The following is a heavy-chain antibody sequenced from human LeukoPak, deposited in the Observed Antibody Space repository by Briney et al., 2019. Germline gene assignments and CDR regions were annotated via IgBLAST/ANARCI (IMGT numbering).Heavy chain of an antibody. CDR1: GFTVSSNY. D-gene: IGHD1-26*01. V-gene: IGHV3-66*01. CDR2: IYSGGST. J-gene: IGHJ6*02. Sequence: HPGGSLRLSCAASGFTVSSNYMSWVRQAPGKGLEWVSVIYSGGSTYYADSVKGRFTISRDNSKNTLYLQMNSLRAEDTAVYYCARDMGATSLGMDVWGQGTTVTVSS. CDR3: ARDMGATSLGMDV.